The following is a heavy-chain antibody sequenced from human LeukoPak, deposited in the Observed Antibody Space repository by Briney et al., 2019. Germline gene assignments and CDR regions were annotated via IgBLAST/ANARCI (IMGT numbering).Heavy chain of an antibody. V-gene: IGHV3-15*01. D-gene: IGHD1-26*01. CDR1: GFTFSNAW. CDR3: ITDPLDGIYLALDIFY. J-gene: IGHJ4*02. Sequence: GGSLRLSCAASGFTFSNAWMSWVRQAPGKGLEWVGRIKDKTDGGKTEYAAPVKGRFTISRDDSSNTLYLQMNSLKTEDTAVYYCITDPLDGIYLALDIFYWGPGTLVTVSS. CDR2: IKDKTDGGKT.